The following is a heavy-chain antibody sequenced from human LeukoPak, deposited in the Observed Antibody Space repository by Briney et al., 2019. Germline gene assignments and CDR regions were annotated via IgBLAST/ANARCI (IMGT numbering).Heavy chain of an antibody. Sequence: GGSLRLSCAASGFTFSSYAMSWVRQAPGKGLEWVSAISGSGVSTYYADSVKGRFTISRDNSKNTLYLQMTSLRADDTALYYCAREGSSHDAFDIWGQGTMVTVSS. J-gene: IGHJ3*02. V-gene: IGHV3-23*01. D-gene: IGHD3-10*01. CDR3: AREGSSHDAFDI. CDR2: ISGSGVST. CDR1: GFTFSSYA.